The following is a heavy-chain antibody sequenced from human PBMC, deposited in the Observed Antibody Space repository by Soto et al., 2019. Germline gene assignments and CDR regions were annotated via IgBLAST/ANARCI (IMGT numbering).Heavy chain of an antibody. Sequence: GGSLRLSCAASGFTFSSYGTHWVRQAPGKGLEWVAVIWYDGSNKYYADSVKGRFTISRDNSKNTLYLQMNSLRAEDTAVYYCARDLVVVASASYYYGMDVWGQGTTVTVSS. CDR3: ARDLVVVASASYYYGMDV. CDR2: IWYDGSNK. J-gene: IGHJ6*02. CDR1: GFTFSSYG. V-gene: IGHV3-33*01. D-gene: IGHD2-15*01.